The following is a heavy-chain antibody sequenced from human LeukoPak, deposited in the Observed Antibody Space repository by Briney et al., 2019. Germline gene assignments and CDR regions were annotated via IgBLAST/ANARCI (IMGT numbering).Heavy chain of an antibody. Sequence: GASVKVSCKASGYTFTSYDINWVRQATGQGLEWMGWMNPNSGNTGYAQKFQGRVTMTRNTSISTAYMELSSLRSEDTAVYYCARVHNWNYREWWGNPDYWGQGALVTVSS. CDR2: MNPNSGNT. D-gene: IGHD1-7*01. CDR3: ARVHNWNYREWWGNPDY. J-gene: IGHJ4*02. V-gene: IGHV1-8*01. CDR1: GYTFTSYD.